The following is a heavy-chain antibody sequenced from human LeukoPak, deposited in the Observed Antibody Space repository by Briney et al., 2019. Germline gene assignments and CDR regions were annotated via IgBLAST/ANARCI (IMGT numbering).Heavy chain of an antibody. Sequence: GASVKVSCKASGGTFSSYAISWVRQAPGQGLEWMGGIIPIFGTANYAQKFQGRVTITTDKSTSTAYMELSSLRSEDTAVYYCARSITIFGVAIYYFDYWGQGTLVTVSS. CDR2: IIPIFGTA. J-gene: IGHJ4*02. CDR1: GGTFSSYA. V-gene: IGHV1-69*05. D-gene: IGHD3-3*01. CDR3: ARSITIFGVAIYYFDY.